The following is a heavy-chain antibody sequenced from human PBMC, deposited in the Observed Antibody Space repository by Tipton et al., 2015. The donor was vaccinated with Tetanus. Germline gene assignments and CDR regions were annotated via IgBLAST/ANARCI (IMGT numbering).Heavy chain of an antibody. J-gene: IGHJ5*02. V-gene: IGHV4-34*01. CDR2: INHSGST. CDR3: ARAEAIFGVVIRFGWFDP. Sequence: TLSLTCAVYGGSFSGYYWSWIRQPPGKGLEWIGEINHSGSTNYNPSLKSRVTISVDTSKNQFSLRLSSVNAADTAVYYCARAEAIFGVVIRFGWFDPWGQGTLVTVSS. D-gene: IGHD3-3*01. CDR1: GGSFSGYY.